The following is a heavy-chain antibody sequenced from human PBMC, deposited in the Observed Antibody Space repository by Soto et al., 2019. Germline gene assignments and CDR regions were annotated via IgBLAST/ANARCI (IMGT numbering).Heavy chain of an antibody. V-gene: IGHV3-48*03. Sequence: VQLVESGGGLVQPGGSLRLSCAASGFTFSSSEMNWVRPAPGKGLEWISYITSSGSTIYYADSVKGRFTISRDNAKNSLYLQMNSLRAEDMAVYYCASSTVMGNWGQGTLVTVSS. D-gene: IGHD5-18*01. CDR2: ITSSGSTI. CDR1: GFTFSSSE. CDR3: ASSTVMGN. J-gene: IGHJ4*02.